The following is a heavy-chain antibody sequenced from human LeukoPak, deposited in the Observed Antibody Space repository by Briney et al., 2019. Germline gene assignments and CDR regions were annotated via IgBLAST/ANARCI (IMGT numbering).Heavy chain of an antibody. CDR1: GGSFSGYY. J-gene: IGHJ3*02. CDR3: ARDRCSGGSCYAHSAFDI. D-gene: IGHD2-15*01. Sequence: SETLSLTCAVYGGSFSGYYWSWIRQPPGKGLEWIGEINHSGSTNYNPSLKSRVTISVDTSKIQFSLKLSSVTAADTAVYYCARDRCSGGSCYAHSAFDIWGQGTMVSVS. V-gene: IGHV4-34*01. CDR2: INHSGST.